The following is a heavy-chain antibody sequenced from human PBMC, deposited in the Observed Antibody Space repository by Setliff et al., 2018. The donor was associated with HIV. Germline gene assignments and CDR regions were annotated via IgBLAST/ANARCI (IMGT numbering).Heavy chain of an antibody. CDR1: GYMFTDYY. V-gene: IGHV1-18*04. D-gene: IGHD2-15*01. J-gene: IGHJ4*01. CDR3: ARVGSYWTQFDY. CDR2: ISGYNGNT. Sequence: ASVKVSCKASGYMFTDYYIHWVRQAPGQGLEWMGWISGYNGNTNFAQKLQGRVTMTTDTSTSTAYMELRSLRSDDTAVYYCARVGSYWTQFDYWGQGTLVTVSS.